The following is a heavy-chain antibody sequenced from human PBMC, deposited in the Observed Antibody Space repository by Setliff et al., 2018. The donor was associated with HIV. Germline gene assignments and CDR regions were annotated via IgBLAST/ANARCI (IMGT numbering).Heavy chain of an antibody. CDR1: GGPFSSSSYY. J-gene: IGHJ4*02. CDR2: IYYGST. D-gene: IGHD3-22*01. V-gene: IGHV4-39*07. CDR3: ARGRSRYYYDGSGYYVDY. Sequence: NPSETLSLTCTVSGGPFSSSSYYWGWIRQPPGKGLEWIGYIYYGSTHYNPSFEGRVTLSVDTSKNQLSLKLSSVTAADTAVYYCARGRSRYYYDGSGYYVDYWGQGTLVTVSS.